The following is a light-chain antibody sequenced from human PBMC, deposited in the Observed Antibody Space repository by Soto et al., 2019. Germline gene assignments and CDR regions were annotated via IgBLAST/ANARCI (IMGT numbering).Light chain of an antibody. V-gene: IGKV3-15*01. CDR1: QSVGNN. CDR2: ATS. Sequence: EIVVTQSPATLSVSPGERATLSCRASQSVGNNFAWYQQKPGQAPRLLIFATSTRASGVPARCSGSGSGTEFTLTFSPLQSEDFAVYYCQQYCDCPLTFGGGAKV. CDR3: QQYCDCPLT. J-gene: IGKJ4*01.